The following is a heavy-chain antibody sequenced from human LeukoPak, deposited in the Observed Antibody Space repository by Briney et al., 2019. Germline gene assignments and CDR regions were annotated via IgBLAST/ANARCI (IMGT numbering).Heavy chain of an antibody. J-gene: IGHJ6*03. D-gene: IGHD4-11*01. CDR1: GFTFSSYA. CDR2: ISGSGGST. CDR3: AKGTSTVTTLYYYYMGV. V-gene: IGHV3-23*01. Sequence: GGSLRLSCAASGFTFSSYAMSWVRQAPGKGLEWVSAISGSGGSTYYADSVKGRFTISRDNSKNTLYLQMNSLRAEDTAVYYCAKGTSTVTTLYYYYMGVWGKGTTVTVSS.